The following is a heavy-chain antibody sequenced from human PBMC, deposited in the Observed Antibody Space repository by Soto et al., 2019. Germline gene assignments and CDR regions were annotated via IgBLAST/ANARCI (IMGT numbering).Heavy chain of an antibody. J-gene: IGHJ6*02. Sequence: SVKVSCKASGGTFSSYAISWVRQAPGQGLEWMGGIIPIFGTANYAQKFQGRVTITADESTSTAYMELSSLRSEDTAVYYCAREHHMVRGATYYYYGMDVWGQATTVTVSS. CDR2: IIPIFGTA. CDR3: AREHHMVRGATYYYYGMDV. V-gene: IGHV1-69*13. CDR1: GGTFSSYA. D-gene: IGHD3-10*01.